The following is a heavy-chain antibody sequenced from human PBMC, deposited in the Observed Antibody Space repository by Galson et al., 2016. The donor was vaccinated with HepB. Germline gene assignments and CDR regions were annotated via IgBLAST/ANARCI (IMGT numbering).Heavy chain of an antibody. CDR2: TYYSGST. J-gene: IGHJ6*02. CDR3: VSSYCRSPTCYEYYYYGLDV. Sequence: LSLTCTVSGGSISSGGYYWGWIRQHPGKGLAWVGYTYYSGSTSYNPSPKRRVTISVDTSKNQFSLKLSSVTAADTAVYYCVSSYCRSPTCYEYYYYGLDVWGQGTTVTVSS. D-gene: IGHD2/OR15-2a*01. V-gene: IGHV4-30-4*08. CDR1: GGSISSGGYY.